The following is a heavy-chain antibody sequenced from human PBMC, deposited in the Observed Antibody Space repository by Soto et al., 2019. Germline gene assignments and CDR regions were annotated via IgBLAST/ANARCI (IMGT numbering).Heavy chain of an antibody. Sequence: EVQLVESGGDLVQPGGSLRLSCAASGFSFGSSWMTWVRQAPGKGLEWVANIKKDGSRINYLDSVRGRFTVSRDNAKNDLYLEMNSLRAEDTALYYCARDVSPGSSSLYLEAFEIWGKGKMVTVYS. J-gene: IGHJ3*02. CDR2: IKKDGSRI. CDR1: GFSFGSSW. D-gene: IGHD6-13*01. CDR3: ARDVSPGSSSLYLEAFEI. V-gene: IGHV3-7*05.